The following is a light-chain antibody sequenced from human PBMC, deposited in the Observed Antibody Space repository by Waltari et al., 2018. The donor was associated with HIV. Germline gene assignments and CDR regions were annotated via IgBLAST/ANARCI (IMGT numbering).Light chain of an antibody. V-gene: IGLV1-51*02. CDR3: GTWDNSLSVL. J-gene: IGLJ2*01. Sequence: QSVLTQPPSVSAAPGQNVTISCSGSRYNIGNNYVSWYQHLPATAPTHLIYENHKRPSGIPDRFSGAKSGTAATLGITGLQTGDEAYYYCGTWDNSLSVLFGVGTKLTVL. CDR1: RYNIGNNY. CDR2: ENH.